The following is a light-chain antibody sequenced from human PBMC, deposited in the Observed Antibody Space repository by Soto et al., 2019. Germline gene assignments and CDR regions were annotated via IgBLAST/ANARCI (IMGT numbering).Light chain of an antibody. CDR1: QTVSNN. J-gene: IGKJ3*01. V-gene: IGKV1-39*01. Sequence: DIQMTQSPSSLSASVGDRVTITCRTSQTVSNNLNWYQRKPGKAPSLLIYASSTLQSGVPSRFIGSGSETEFTLTISSLQPEDFATYYCQQDNMTPFTFGPGTEVDI. CDR2: ASS. CDR3: QQDNMTPFT.